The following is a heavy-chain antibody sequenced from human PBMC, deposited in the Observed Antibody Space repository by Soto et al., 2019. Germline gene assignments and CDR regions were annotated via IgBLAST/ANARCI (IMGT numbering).Heavy chain of an antibody. V-gene: IGHV3-15*07. CDR2: IKSETDGGTS. J-gene: IGHJ4*02. CDR1: GFIFSNAW. CDR3: TETRSAAGPSY. D-gene: IGHD6-13*01. Sequence: DVQLVESGGGFVKPGGSLTLSCAASGFIFSNAWMNWVRQAPGKGLEWVGRIKSETDGGTSDYAAPVKGRFTISRDDSRNTLYLQMNSLKIEDTAVYYCTETRSAAGPSYWGQGTLVTVSS.